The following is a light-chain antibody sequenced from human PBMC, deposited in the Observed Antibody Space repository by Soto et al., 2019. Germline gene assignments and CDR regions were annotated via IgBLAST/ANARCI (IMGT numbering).Light chain of an antibody. CDR1: LDIITL. V-gene: IGKV1-33*01. Sequence: DIPMTQSPSSLSASVGDRVTITCQASLDIITLLNWYQEKPGKTPKLLIFDASNLEVGVPSRFSGGGSGTHFTLTITSLQPEDVATYYCQQYENLPITFGQGTRLEIK. CDR3: QQYENLPIT. CDR2: DAS. J-gene: IGKJ5*01.